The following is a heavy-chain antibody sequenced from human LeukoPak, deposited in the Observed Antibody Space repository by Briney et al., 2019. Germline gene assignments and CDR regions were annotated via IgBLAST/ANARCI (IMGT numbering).Heavy chain of an antibody. J-gene: IGHJ4*02. CDR2: ISKDGSNK. V-gene: IGHV3-30-3*01. CDR3: ARAAYCGGDCYSGVIDY. Sequence: GGSLRLSCAASAFTFSNYALHWVRQAPGKGLEWVAIISKDGSNKYYADSVKGRFIISRDNSKNTLYLQMNSPRVEDTAVYSCARAAYCGGDCYSGVIDYWGQGTLVTVSS. CDR1: AFTFSNYA. D-gene: IGHD2-21*02.